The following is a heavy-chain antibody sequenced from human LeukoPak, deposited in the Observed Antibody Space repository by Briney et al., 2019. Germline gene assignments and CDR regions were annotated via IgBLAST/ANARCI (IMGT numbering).Heavy chain of an antibody. CDR2: IYYSGST. V-gene: IGHV4-31*03. D-gene: IGHD5-12*01. CDR1: GGSISSGGYY. Sequence: SETLSLTCTVSGGSISSGGYYWSWIRQHPGKGLEWIGYIYYSGSTYYNPSLKSRVTISVDTSKNRFSLKLSSVTAADTAVYYCARDLRGTATRGRYFDYWGQGTLVTVSS. CDR3: ARDLRGTATRGRYFDY. J-gene: IGHJ4*02.